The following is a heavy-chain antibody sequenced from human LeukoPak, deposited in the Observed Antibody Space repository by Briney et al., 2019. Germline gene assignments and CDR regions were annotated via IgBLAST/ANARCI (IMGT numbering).Heavy chain of an antibody. CDR2: ISAYNGNT. D-gene: IGHD3-22*01. V-gene: IGHV1-18*01. J-gene: IGHJ4*02. CDR1: GYTFTSYG. CDR3: ARELYYYDSSGYSQEPYYFDY. Sequence: ASVKVSCKASGYTFTSYGISWVRQAPGQGLEWMGWISAYNGNTNYAQKLQGRVTMTTDTSTSAAYMELRSLRSDDTAVYYSARELYYYDSSGYSQEPYYFDYWGQGTLVTVSS.